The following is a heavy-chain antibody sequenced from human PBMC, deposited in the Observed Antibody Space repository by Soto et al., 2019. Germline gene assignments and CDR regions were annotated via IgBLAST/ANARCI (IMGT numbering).Heavy chain of an antibody. Sequence: VQLLESGGGLAQPGGSLRLSCAASGFAFTGHPISWVRQAPEKGLEWVAGISDGGDLTYNADSVKGRFTISRDNSRNTLYLQMNSLRAEDTAVYYCARRVIGGSRACDIWGQGTMVTVSS. D-gene: IGHD3-10*01. J-gene: IGHJ3*02. CDR2: ISDGGDLT. CDR1: GFAFTGHP. V-gene: IGHV3-23*01. CDR3: ARRVIGGSRACDI.